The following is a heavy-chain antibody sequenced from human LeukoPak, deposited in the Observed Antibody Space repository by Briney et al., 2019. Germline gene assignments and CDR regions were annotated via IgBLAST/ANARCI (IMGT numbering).Heavy chain of an antibody. D-gene: IGHD3-3*01. CDR3: AREKKGRITIFGVVIKPTYYFDY. CDR1: GYTFTSYY. CDR2: INPSGGST. J-gene: IGHJ4*02. V-gene: IGHV1-46*01. Sequence: ASVKVSCKASGYTFTSYYMHWVRQAPGQGLEWMGIINPSGGSTSYAQKFQGRVTMTRDTSTSTVYMELSSLRSEDTAVYYCAREKKGRITIFGVVIKPTYYFDYWGQGTLVTVSS.